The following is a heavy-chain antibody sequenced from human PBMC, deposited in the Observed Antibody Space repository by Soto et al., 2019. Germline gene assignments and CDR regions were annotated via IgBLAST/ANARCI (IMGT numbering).Heavy chain of an antibody. V-gene: IGHV4-30-4*01. CDR1: GASIRSTNYY. CDR2: VYYTGST. J-gene: IGHJ5*01. Sequence: PXQSLSLPCTVSGASIRSTNYYWSWIRQAPGKGLEWIGYVYYTGSTYYNPSLMSRLTISVDTSKNQFSLKLTSVTAAETAVYYCVRTAREGAVAPHWFDCWGQGTQVTVSS. CDR3: VRTAREGAVAPHWFDC. D-gene: IGHD2-21*02.